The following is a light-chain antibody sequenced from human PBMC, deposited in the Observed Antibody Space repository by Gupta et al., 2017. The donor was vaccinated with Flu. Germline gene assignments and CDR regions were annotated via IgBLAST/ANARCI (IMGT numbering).Light chain of an antibody. CDR1: QSSSIW. J-gene: IGKJ1*01. Sequence: SPSTLSAAVGDRVTITCRASQSSSIWLAWYQQKPGKVPKLLIYKASSLESGVPSRFSGSGSGTEFTLTISSLQPDDFATYYCQRYDSLWTFGQGTRVEIK. V-gene: IGKV1-5*03. CDR3: QRYDSLWT. CDR2: KAS.